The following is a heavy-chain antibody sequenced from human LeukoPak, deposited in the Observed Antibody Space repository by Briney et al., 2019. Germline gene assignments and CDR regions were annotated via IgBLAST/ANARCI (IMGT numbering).Heavy chain of an antibody. CDR3: ARGGGRYCSSTSCYVYASPYYFDY. J-gene: IGHJ4*02. CDR1: GGSFSGHY. D-gene: IGHD2-2*01. CDR2: INHSGST. V-gene: IGHV4-34*01. Sequence: SETLSLTCAVYGGSFSGHYWSWIRQPPGKGLEWIGEINHSGSTNYNPSLKSRVTISVDTSKNQFSLKLSSVTAADTAVYYCARGGGRYCSSTSCYVYASPYYFDYWGQGTLVTVSS.